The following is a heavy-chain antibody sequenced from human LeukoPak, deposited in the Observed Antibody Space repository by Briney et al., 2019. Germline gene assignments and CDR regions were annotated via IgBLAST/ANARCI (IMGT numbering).Heavy chain of an antibody. D-gene: IGHD3-10*01. Sequence: ASVKVSCKASGYTFTGYYMHWVRQAPGQGLEWMGWINPNSGGTNYAQKFQGRVTMTRDTPISTAYMELSRLRSDDTAVYYCARTTMVRGVIIYWGQGTLVTVSS. V-gene: IGHV1-2*02. J-gene: IGHJ4*02. CDR3: ARTTMVRGVIIY. CDR2: INPNSGGT. CDR1: GYTFTGYY.